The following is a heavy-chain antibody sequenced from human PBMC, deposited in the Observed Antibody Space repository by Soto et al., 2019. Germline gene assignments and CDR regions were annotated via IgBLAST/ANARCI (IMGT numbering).Heavy chain of an antibody. Sequence: VRLVQSGVEVKKPGASVKVSCKASGYTFTNYGISWVRQAPGQGLEWMGWINTYNGNTNYAQKVQGRVTMTTETSTSTAYMELRSLRSDDTAVYYCARDLLYSTRSTVRFDIFGQGTMLTVSS. V-gene: IGHV1-18*01. CDR1: GYTFTNYG. D-gene: IGHD6-13*01. CDR3: ARDLLYSTRSTVRFDI. CDR2: INTYNGNT. J-gene: IGHJ3*02.